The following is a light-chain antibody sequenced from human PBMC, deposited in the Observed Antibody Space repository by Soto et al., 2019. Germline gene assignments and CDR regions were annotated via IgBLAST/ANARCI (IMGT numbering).Light chain of an antibody. Sequence: DIVLTQSPGTLSLSPGERAALSCRASQSVSRYLAWYQQKPGQAPRLLIYGASSRATGIPDRFSGSGSGTDFTLTISSLDPEDSAVYFCQQYGYSPRTFGQGTKVDIK. CDR2: GAS. CDR3: QQYGYSPRT. V-gene: IGKV3-20*01. J-gene: IGKJ1*01. CDR1: QSVSRY.